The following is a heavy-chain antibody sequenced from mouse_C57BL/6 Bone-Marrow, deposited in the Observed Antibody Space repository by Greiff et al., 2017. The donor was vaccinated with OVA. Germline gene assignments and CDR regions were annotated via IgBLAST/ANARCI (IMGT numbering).Heavy chain of an antibody. CDR2: ISSGSSTI. CDR3: ARGYYGSSLWYFDV. Sequence: EVKLMESGGGLVKPGGSLKLSCAASGFTFSDYGMPWVRQAPDKGLEWVAYISSGSSTIYYADTVKGRFTISRDNAKNTLFLQMTSLRSEDTAMYYCARGYYGSSLWYFDVWGTGTTVTVSS. CDR1: GFTFSDYG. J-gene: IGHJ1*03. D-gene: IGHD1-1*01. V-gene: IGHV5-17*01.